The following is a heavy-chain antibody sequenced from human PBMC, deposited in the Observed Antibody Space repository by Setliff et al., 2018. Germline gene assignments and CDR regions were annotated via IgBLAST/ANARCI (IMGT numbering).Heavy chain of an antibody. CDR1: GGSISSGNYH. CDR3: ARHKSNGSGSYPSLYMDV. V-gene: IGHV4-39*01. J-gene: IGHJ6*03. CDR2: IYYSGST. D-gene: IGHD3-10*01. Sequence: SETLSLTCRVSGGSISSGNYHWGLIRQPPGKGLEWVATIYYSGSTYSNPSLKSRLIISVDAPDNQFSVKLSSVTAADTAVYYCARHKSNGSGSYPSLYMDVWARGSWLPSP.